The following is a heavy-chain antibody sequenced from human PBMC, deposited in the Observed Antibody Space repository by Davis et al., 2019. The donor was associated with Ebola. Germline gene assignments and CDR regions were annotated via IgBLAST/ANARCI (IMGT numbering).Heavy chain of an antibody. CDR3: ARAQFPTTSDH. D-gene: IGHD1-1*01. V-gene: IGHV1-18*04. Sequence: ASVKVSCKASGYTFTSYGITWVRQAPGQGLEWMGWINPHNGNTNYAQSVQGRVTMTTDTSTTTAYMEVGSLRSDDTAVYYCARAQFPTTSDHWGQGTLVTVSS. J-gene: IGHJ4*02. CDR2: INPHNGNT. CDR1: GYTFTSYG.